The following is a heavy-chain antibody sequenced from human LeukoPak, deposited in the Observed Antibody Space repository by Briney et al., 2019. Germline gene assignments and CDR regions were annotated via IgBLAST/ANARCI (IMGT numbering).Heavy chain of an antibody. CDR1: GVSITTYY. D-gene: IGHD2-2*02. V-gene: IGHV4-59*01. J-gene: IGHJ4*02. Sequence: SETLSLTCTVSGVSITTYYWSWIRQPPGKGLEWIGFIYYSGNANYNPSLKSRVTISVDTSKNQFSLKLSSVTAADTAVYYCARAYTSWSFDYWGQGTLVTVSS. CDR3: ARAYTSWSFDY. CDR2: IYYSGNA.